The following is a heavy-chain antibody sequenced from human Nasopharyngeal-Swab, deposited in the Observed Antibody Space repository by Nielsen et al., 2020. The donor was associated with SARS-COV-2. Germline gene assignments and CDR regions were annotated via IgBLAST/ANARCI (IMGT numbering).Heavy chain of an antibody. V-gene: IGHV5-51*01. D-gene: IGHD3-22*01. CDR1: GYRFISYW. Sequence: KVSCKGSGYRFISYWIGWVRQMSGKGLEWMGIIYPGDSDTRYSPSFQGQVTISADKSINTAYLQWSSLKASDTAMYYCARTAIEGGYYRGDAFDIWGQGTMVTVSS. J-gene: IGHJ3*02. CDR2: IYPGDSDT. CDR3: ARTAIEGGYYRGDAFDI.